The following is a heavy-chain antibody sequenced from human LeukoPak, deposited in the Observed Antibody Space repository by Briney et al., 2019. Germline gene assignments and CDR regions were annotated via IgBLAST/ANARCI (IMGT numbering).Heavy chain of an antibody. Sequence: PSQALSLTCTVSGGSISSGASSWSWIRQPPGKGLEWIGSIYYSGSTYYNPSLKSRVTISVDTSKNQFSLKLSSVTAADTAVYYCARRDSSSDYWGQGTLVTVSS. CDR2: IYYSGST. V-gene: IGHV4-30-2*03. CDR3: ARRDSSSDY. J-gene: IGHJ4*02. D-gene: IGHD6-6*01. CDR1: GGSISSGASS.